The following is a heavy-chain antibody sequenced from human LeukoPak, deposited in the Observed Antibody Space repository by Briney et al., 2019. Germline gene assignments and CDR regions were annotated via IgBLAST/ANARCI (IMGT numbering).Heavy chain of an antibody. J-gene: IGHJ4*02. CDR3: ARGSGGSSGWYPNLLLDY. D-gene: IGHD6-19*01. CDR2: INPSGGST. V-gene: IGHV1-46*01. Sequence: ASVKVSCKASGYTFTSYYMHWVRQAPGQGLEWMGIINPSGGSTSYAQKFQGRVTVTRDTSTSTVYMELSSLRSEDTAVYYCARGSGGSSGWYPNLLLDYWGQGTLVTVSS. CDR1: GYTFTSYY.